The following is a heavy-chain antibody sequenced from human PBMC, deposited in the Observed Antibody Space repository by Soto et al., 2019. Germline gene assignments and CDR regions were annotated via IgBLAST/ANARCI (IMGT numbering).Heavy chain of an antibody. D-gene: IGHD6-13*01. CDR1: GGTFSSYT. CDR3: ARAPYSSSWYYFDY. Sequence: QVQLVQSGAEVKKPGSSVKVSCKASGGTFSSYTISWVRQAPGQGLEWMGRIIPILGIANYAQKFQGRVTITADKSTSTAYMELSILRSEDTAVYYCARAPYSSSWYYFDYWGQGTLVTVSS. V-gene: IGHV1-69*02. J-gene: IGHJ4*02. CDR2: IIPILGIA.